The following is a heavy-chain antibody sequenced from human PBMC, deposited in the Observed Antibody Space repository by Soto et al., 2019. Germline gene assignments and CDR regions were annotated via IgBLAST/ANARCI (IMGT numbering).Heavy chain of an antibody. D-gene: IGHD2-2*01. CDR2: IHPAGQPI. Sequence: EVQLVESGGGLVQPGGSLRLSCVASGFTFSSSEMYWVRQAPGKGLEWVSYIHPAGQPIFFADSVKGRFTISRDNAKKSVYLHMNSLRAEDTAVYYCARRGSTWGQGTMVTVSS. J-gene: IGHJ3*01. V-gene: IGHV3-48*03. CDR3: ARRGST. CDR1: GFTFSSSE.